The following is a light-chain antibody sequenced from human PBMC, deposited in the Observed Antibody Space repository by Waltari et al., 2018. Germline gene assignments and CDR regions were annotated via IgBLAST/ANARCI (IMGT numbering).Light chain of an antibody. CDR1: SPNIGSNT. J-gene: IGLJ3*02. V-gene: IGLV1-44*01. CDR2: SNN. Sequence: QSVLTQPPSASGTPGQRVAISCSASSPNIGSNTLTWYQQPPGTAPKLLIYSNNQRPSGVPDRFSGSKSGTSASLAISGLQSEDEADYYCAAWDDSLNGGVFGGGTKLTVL. CDR3: AAWDDSLNGGV.